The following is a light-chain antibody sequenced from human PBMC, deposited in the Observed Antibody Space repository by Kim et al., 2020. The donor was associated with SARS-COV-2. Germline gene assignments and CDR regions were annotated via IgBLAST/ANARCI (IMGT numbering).Light chain of an antibody. CDR2: QDS. J-gene: IGLJ3*02. CDR1: KLGDKY. CDR3: QAWDSSTHWV. V-gene: IGLV3-1*01. Sequence: SYELTQPPSVSVSPGQTASITCSGDKLGDKYACWYQQKPGQSPVLVIYQDSKWPSGIPERFSGSNSGNTATLTISGTQAMDEADYYCQAWDSSTHWVFGGGTQLTVL.